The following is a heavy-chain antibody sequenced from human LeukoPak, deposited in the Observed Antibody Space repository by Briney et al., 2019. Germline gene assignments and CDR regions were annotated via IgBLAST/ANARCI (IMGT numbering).Heavy chain of an antibody. Sequence: SETLSLTCTVSGGSISSSSYSWGWIRQPPGKGLEWIGYIYYSGSTNYNPSLKSRVTISVDTSKNQFSLKLSSVAAADTAVYFCARDCSSTSCFDYWGQGTLVTVSS. CDR1: GGSISSSSYS. CDR2: IYYSGST. J-gene: IGHJ4*02. V-gene: IGHV4-61*01. CDR3: ARDCSSTSCFDY. D-gene: IGHD2-2*01.